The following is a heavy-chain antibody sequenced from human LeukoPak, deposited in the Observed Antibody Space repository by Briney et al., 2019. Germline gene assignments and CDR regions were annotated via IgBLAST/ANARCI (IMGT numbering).Heavy chain of an antibody. Sequence: GESLKISCKGSGYSFTSYWIGWVRQMPGKGLEWMGIIYPGDSGTRYSPSFQGQVTISADKSISTAYLQWSSLKASDTAMYYCARAASSSSSDWHAFDIWGQGTMVTVSS. CDR1: GYSFTSYW. J-gene: IGHJ3*02. CDR3: ARAASSSSSDWHAFDI. D-gene: IGHD6-6*01. V-gene: IGHV5-51*01. CDR2: IYPGDSGT.